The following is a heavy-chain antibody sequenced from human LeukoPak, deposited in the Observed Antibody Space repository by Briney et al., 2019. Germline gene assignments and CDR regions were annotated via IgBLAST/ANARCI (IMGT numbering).Heavy chain of an antibody. CDR1: GFTFSTYS. CDR3: AMATDSYQFDY. J-gene: IGHJ4*02. D-gene: IGHD5-24*01. Sequence: TGGSLRLSCAASGFTFSTYSMNWVRQAPGRGLEWVSYISGSGSYIYYADSVKGRFTISRDNGKNSLYLQMNSLRAEDTAVYYCAMATDSYQFDYWGQGTLVIVSS. CDR2: ISGSGSYI. V-gene: IGHV3-21*01.